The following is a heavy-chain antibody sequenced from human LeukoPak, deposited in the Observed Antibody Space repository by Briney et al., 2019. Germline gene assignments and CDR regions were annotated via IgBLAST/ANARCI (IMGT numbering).Heavy chain of an antibody. D-gene: IGHD2-15*01. V-gene: IGHV1-2*02. J-gene: IGHJ4*02. Sequence: ASVKVSCKASGYTFTCYYMHWVRQAPGQGLEWMGWINPNSGGTNYAQKFQGRVTMTRDTSISTAYMELSRLRSDDTAVYYCARRYCGGGSCYVDYWGQGTLVTVSS. CDR1: GYTFTCYY. CDR3: ARRYCGGGSCYVDY. CDR2: INPNSGGT.